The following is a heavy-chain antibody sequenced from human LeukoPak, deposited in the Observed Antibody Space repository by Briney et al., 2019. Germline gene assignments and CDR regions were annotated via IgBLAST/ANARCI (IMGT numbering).Heavy chain of an antibody. CDR3: VRDRRDGKNLAYHFDF. CDR1: GFTFSSYA. D-gene: IGHD5-24*01. J-gene: IGHJ4*02. Sequence: PPRRSLRLSCAASGFTFSSYAMHWVRQAPGKGLEWVAAMSYDGTSEYYADSVRGRFTISRDHSQNMLYLQMNGLRDEDTALYYCVRDRRDGKNLAYHFDFWGQGTLVTVSS. V-gene: IGHV3-30-3*01. CDR2: MSYDGTSE.